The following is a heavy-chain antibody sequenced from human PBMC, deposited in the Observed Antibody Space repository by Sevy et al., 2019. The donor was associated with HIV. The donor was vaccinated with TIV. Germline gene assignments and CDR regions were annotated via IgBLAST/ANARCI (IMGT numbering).Heavy chain of an antibody. CDR1: GYTFTSYD. J-gene: IGHJ6*02. CDR2: MNPNSGNT. CDR3: ARGYYQLLFYYYYGMDV. Sequence: ASVKVSCKASGYTFTSYDINWVRQATGQGLEWMGWMNPNSGNTGYAQKFQGRVTMTRNTSISTAYMELSSLRSEDTAVYYCARGYYQLLFYYYYGMDVWGQGTTVTVSS. D-gene: IGHD2-2*01. V-gene: IGHV1-8*01.